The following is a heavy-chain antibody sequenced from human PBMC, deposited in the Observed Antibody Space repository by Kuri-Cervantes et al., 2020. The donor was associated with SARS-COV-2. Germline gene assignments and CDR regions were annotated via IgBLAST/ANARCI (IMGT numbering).Heavy chain of an antibody. D-gene: IGHD4-17*01. V-gene: IGHV3-20*01. CDR1: GFTFADYG. CDR2: INWNGGST. CDR3: ARVSTVTNGPGTRNYYYYYMDA. J-gene: IGHJ6*03. Sequence: GESLKISCAASGFTFADYGMSWVRQAPGKGLEWVSAINWNGGSTGYADSVKGRFTISRDNAKNSLYLQMNSLRAEDTALYHCARVSTVTNGPGTRNYYYYYMDAWGKGTTVTVSS.